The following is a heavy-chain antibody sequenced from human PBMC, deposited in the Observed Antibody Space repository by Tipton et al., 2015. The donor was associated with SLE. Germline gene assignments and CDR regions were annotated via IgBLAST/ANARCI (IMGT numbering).Heavy chain of an antibody. CDR3: AREGYSSGWYFDY. CDR1: GFNFSSYW. V-gene: IGHV3-7*01. CDR2: IKQDGSEK. Sequence: SLRLSCAASGFNFSSYWMSWVRQAPGKGLEWVANIKQDGSEKFYVDSVKGRFTISRDNAKNSLYLQINRLRAEDTAVYYCAREGYSSGWYFDYWGQGTLVTVSS. D-gene: IGHD6-19*01. J-gene: IGHJ4*02.